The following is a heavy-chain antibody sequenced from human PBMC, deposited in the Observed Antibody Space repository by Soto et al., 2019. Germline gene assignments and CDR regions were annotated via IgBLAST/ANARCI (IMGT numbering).Heavy chain of an antibody. CDR2: IYYSGST. D-gene: IGHD6-13*01. V-gene: IGHV4-30-4*01. J-gene: IGHJ6*02. CDR1: GGSISSGDYY. CDR3: AGVGKSSSGGDLGDYGMDV. Sequence: SQTLSLTCIVSGGSISSGDYYWSWIRQPPGKGLEWIGYIYYSGSTYYNPSLKSRVTISVDTSTNQFSLKLSSVTAADTAVYYCAGVGKSSSGGDLGDYGMDVRGQGTTVTVSS.